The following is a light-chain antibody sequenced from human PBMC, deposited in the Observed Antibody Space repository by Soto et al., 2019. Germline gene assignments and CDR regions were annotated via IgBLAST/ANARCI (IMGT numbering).Light chain of an antibody. CDR2: TVS. CDR1: QSLLDSDYGNTY. J-gene: IGKJ1*01. V-gene: IGKV2-40*01. Sequence: IVMTQTPLSLPVTPGEPASISCRSSQSLLDSDYGNTYLDWYLQKPGQSPQLLIYTVSRRASGVPDRFNGTGSNTDFTLKISGVEAEDVGVYYCMQRVEFPWTFGQGTKVDIK. CDR3: MQRVEFPWT.